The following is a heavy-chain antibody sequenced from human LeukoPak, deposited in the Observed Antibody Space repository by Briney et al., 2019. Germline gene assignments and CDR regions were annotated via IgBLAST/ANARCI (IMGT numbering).Heavy chain of an antibody. CDR3: ARYRGANWFDP. CDR2: IKQDGSDK. V-gene: IGHV3-7*05. CDR1: GFTFSTSW. D-gene: IGHD1-26*01. J-gene: IGHJ5*02. Sequence: TGGSLRLSCAASGFTFSTSWMSWVRQAPGRGLEWVASIKQDGSDKYYVDSVKGRFTISRDNAKNSLYLQMSSLRAEDTAVYYCARYRGANWFDPWGQGTLVTVSS.